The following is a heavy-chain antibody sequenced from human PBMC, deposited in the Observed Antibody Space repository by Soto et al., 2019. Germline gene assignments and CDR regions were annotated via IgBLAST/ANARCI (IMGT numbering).Heavy chain of an antibody. Sequence: PGGSLRLSCSASGFTFSSYAMHWVRQAPGKGLEYVSAISSNGGSTYYADSVKGRFTISRDNSKNTLYLQMSSLRAEDTAVYYCVGYCSSTSCYNNWFDPWGQGTLVTVSS. J-gene: IGHJ5*02. D-gene: IGHD2-2*01. CDR2: ISSNGGST. CDR3: VGYCSSTSCYNNWFDP. CDR1: GFTFSSYA. V-gene: IGHV3-64D*06.